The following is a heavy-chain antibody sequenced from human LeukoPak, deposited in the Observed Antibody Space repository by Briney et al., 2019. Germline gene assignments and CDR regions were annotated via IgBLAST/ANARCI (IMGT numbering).Heavy chain of an antibody. CDR3: ARGAYPLDY. J-gene: IGHJ4*02. CDR1: GGSISSGSYY. V-gene: IGHV4-61*01. Sequence: SQTLSLTCTVCGGSISSGSYYWSWIRQPPGKGLEWIGYIYYSGSTNYNPSLKSRVTISVDTSKNQFSLKLSSVTAADTAVYYCARGAYPLDYWGQGTLVTVSS. CDR2: IYYSGST.